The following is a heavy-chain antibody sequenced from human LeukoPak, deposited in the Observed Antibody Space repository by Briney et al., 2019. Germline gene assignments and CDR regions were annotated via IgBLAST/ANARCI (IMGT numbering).Heavy chain of an antibody. Sequence: PGRSLRLSCAASGFTFSSYAMHWVRQAPGKGLEWVAVISYDGSNKYYADSVKGRFTISRDNSKNTLYLQMNSLRAEDTAVYYCARDRVHGLSDYWGQGTLVTVSS. CDR1: GFTFSSYA. V-gene: IGHV3-30*04. J-gene: IGHJ4*02. D-gene: IGHD5/OR15-5a*01. CDR2: ISYDGSNK. CDR3: ARDRVHGLSDY.